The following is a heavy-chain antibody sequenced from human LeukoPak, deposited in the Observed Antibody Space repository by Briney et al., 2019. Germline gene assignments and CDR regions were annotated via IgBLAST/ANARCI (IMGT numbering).Heavy chain of an antibody. CDR1: GGSISSGGYS. Sequence: SQTLSLTCAVSGGSISSGGYSWSWIRQPPGKGLEWIGYIYHNGNTYYSPSLKSRVTISVDRSKNQLSLKLSSVTAADTAVYYCARGPWIQLWLPAGYYYGMDVWGQGTTVTVSS. CDR3: ARGPWIQLWLPAGYYYGMDV. J-gene: IGHJ6*02. CDR2: IYHNGNT. D-gene: IGHD5-18*01. V-gene: IGHV4-30-2*01.